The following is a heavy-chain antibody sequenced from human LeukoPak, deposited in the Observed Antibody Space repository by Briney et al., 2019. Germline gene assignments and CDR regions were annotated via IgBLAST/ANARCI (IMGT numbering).Heavy chain of an antibody. CDR3: ARDQGYTYWQTQYFDN. D-gene: IGHD1-1*01. Sequence: PSETLSLTRSVSSDSINNKYCSWIRQPAGKGLEWIGRVFSSGTTYYNPSLKSRVTMTVDTSKNQFSLNLNSVTASDTAVYYCARDQGYTYWQTQYFDNWGQGMLVTVSS. V-gene: IGHV4-4*07. CDR2: VFSSGTT. J-gene: IGHJ4*02. CDR1: SDSINNKY.